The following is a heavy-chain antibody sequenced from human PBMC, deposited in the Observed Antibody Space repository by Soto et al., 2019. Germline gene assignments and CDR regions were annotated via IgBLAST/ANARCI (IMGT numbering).Heavy chain of an antibody. V-gene: IGHV1-18*01. D-gene: IGHD6-19*01. Sequence: ASVKVSCKTSGYTFTSYGISWVREAPGQGLEWMGWISAYNGNTNYAQKLQGRVTMTTDTSTSTAYMELRSLRSDDTAAYYCARGREVGIAVAGDFDYWGQGTLVTVSS. J-gene: IGHJ4*02. CDR3: ARGREVGIAVAGDFDY. CDR2: ISAYNGNT. CDR1: GYTFTSYG.